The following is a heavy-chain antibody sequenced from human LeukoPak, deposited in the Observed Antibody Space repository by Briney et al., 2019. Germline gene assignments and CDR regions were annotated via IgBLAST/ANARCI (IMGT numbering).Heavy chain of an antibody. J-gene: IGHJ6*02. CDR2: INHSGST. CDR1: GGSFSGYY. Sequence: PSETLSLTCAVYGGSFSGYYWSWIRQPPGKGLEWIGEINHSGSTNYNPSLKSRVTISVDTSKNQFSLKLSSVTAADTAVYYCARGLGRGDYGDYDHYYGMDVWGQGTTVTVSS. V-gene: IGHV4-34*01. CDR3: ARGLGRGDYGDYDHYYGMDV. D-gene: IGHD4-17*01.